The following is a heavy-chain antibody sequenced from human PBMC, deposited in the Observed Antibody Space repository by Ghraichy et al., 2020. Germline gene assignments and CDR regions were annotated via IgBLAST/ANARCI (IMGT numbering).Heavy chain of an antibody. V-gene: IGHV1-2*02. CDR2: INPNSGGT. D-gene: IGHD2-2*01. J-gene: IGHJ6*03. Sequence: ASVKVSCKASGYTFTGYYMHWVRQAPGQGLEWMGWINPNSGGTNYAQKFQGRVTMTRDTSISTAYMELSRLRSDDTAVYYCASRGSTSPHDYYYMDVWGKGTTVTVSS. CDR3: ASRGSTSPHDYYYMDV. CDR1: GYTFTGYY.